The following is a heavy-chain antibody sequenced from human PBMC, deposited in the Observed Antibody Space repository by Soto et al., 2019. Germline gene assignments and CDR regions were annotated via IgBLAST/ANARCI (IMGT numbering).Heavy chain of an antibody. J-gene: IGHJ5*02. V-gene: IGHV1-3*01. Sequence: QVQLVQSGAEVKKPGASVKISCKASGYTFTRYTMNWVRQAPGQRLEWMGWINPDNGNTKSSQKIQDRVIITRDTSASTAYMALSGLSSEDTAVYYCARGIATGQLDPWGQGTLVTVSS. CDR2: INPDNGNT. D-gene: IGHD2-15*01. CDR3: ARGIATGQLDP. CDR1: GYTFTRYT.